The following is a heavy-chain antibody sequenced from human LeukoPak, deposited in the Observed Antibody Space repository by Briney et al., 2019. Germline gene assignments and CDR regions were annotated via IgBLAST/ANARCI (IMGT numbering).Heavy chain of an antibody. CDR3: ARDERPQGDAFDI. D-gene: IGHD5-24*01. J-gene: IGHJ3*02. V-gene: IGHV1-18*01. CDR1: RYTFTSYG. CDR2: ISNYNGST. Sequence: ASVKVSCKASRYTFTSYGINWVRQAPGQGLEWMGWISNYNGSTNYAQKLQGRVTMTTDTSTSTVYMELRSLRSDDTAVYYCARDERPQGDAFDIWGQGTLVTVSS.